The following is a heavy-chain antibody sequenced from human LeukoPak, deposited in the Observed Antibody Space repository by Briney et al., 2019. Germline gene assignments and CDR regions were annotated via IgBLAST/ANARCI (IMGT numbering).Heavy chain of an antibody. CDR3: ARLWQGYYFDY. CDR2: IHTSGSS. V-gene: IGHV4-4*09. CDR1: GVSISGYY. J-gene: IGHJ4*02. Sequence: SETLCLTCTVSGVSISGYYWTWIRQPPGKGLEWIGYIHTSGSSNYNPSLKSRVTISVDTSKNQCSLKMSSVSAADTAVYYCARLWQGYYFDYWGQGTLVTVSS. D-gene: IGHD2-21*01.